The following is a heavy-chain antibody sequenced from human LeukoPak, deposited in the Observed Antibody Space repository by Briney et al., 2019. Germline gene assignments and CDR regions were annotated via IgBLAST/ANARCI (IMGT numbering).Heavy chain of an antibody. J-gene: IGHJ4*02. V-gene: IGHV3-21*01. Sequence: GGSLRVSCAASGFTFSSYSMNWVRQAPGKGLEWVSSISSSSSYIYYADSVKGRFTISRDNAKNSLYLQMNSLRAEDTAVYYCARDRRGLTDYWGQGTLVTVSS. CDR3: ARDRRGLTDY. CDR2: ISSSSSYI. CDR1: GFTFSSYS. D-gene: IGHD5-12*01.